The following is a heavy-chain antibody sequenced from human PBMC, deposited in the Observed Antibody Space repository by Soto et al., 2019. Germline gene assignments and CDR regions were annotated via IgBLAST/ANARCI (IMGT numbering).Heavy chain of an antibody. CDR2: INTSNGNT. CDR3: AMVDVYVTPSPQDV. J-gene: IGHJ6*02. V-gene: IGHV1-18*01. CDR1: GYTFTRYG. D-gene: IGHD3-16*01. Sequence: QVQLVQSGAEVKNPGASVKVSCKASGYTFTRYGIGWARQAPGQGLEWMGWINTSNGNTNYAQNVQGRVTLTTDTSTSTAYRELRSLRSNDTAIYYCAMVDVYVTPSPQDVWGQGTPVIVSS.